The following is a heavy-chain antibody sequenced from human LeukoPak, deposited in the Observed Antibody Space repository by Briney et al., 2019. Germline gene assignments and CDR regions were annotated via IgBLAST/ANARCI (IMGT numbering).Heavy chain of an antibody. V-gene: IGHV3-23*01. CDR3: AKVFRSGDLFVSDY. CDR1: GFTFSSFV. D-gene: IGHD2-21*02. J-gene: IGHJ4*02. CDR2: SSGGST. Sequence: PGGSLRLSCAASGFTFSSFVMSWVRQAPGKGLEWVSGSSGGSTYYADSVKGRFTISRDNSKNTLYLQMSSLRAEDTAVYYCAKVFRSGDLFVSDYWGQGTLVTVSS.